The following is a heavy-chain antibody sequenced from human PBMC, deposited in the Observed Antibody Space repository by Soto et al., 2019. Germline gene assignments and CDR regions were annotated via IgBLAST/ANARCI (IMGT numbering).Heavy chain of an antibody. D-gene: IGHD2-15*01. J-gene: IGHJ2*01. V-gene: IGHV1-46*01. Sequence: QVQVVQSGADVKKPGTSVKVSCKAAGYSFTNYCMYWVRQAPGQGLEWMGMINPRTGSTRYAQKFQDRVTLTRDTSTTTVYMELSTLISDDTAVYYCARDVGPLTASWHYDLWGPGTLVTVSS. CDR2: INPRTGST. CDR1: GYSFTNYC. CDR3: ARDVGPLTASWHYDL.